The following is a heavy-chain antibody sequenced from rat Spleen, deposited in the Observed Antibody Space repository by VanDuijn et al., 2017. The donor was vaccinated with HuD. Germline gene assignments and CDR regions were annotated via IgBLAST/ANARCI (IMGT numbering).Heavy chain of an antibody. J-gene: IGHJ4*01. V-gene: IGHV5-22*01. CDR1: GFTFSNSG. CDR2: ISYEGSIS. Sequence: EVQLVESGGGLVQPGRSLKLSCVVSGFTFSNSGMAWVRQAPTKGLEWVASISYEGSISYYGDSVKGRFTISRDNAKSTLYLQMNSLTSEDTATYYCARPGITSYVMDAWGQGASVTVSS. D-gene: IGHD1-4*01. CDR3: ARPGITSYVMDA.